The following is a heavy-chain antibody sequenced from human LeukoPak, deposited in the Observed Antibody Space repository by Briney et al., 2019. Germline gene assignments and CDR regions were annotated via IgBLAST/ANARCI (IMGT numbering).Heavy chain of an antibody. J-gene: IGHJ5*02. V-gene: IGHV1-69*13. CDR1: GYTFTSYG. CDR2: IIPIFGTA. Sequence: SVKVSCKASGYTFTSYGISWVRQAPGQGLEWMGGIIPIFGTANYAQKFQGRVTITADESTSTAYMELSSLRSEDTAVYYCARDYYGSGSYSWFDPWGQGTLVTVSS. CDR3: ARDYYGSGSYSWFDP. D-gene: IGHD3-10*01.